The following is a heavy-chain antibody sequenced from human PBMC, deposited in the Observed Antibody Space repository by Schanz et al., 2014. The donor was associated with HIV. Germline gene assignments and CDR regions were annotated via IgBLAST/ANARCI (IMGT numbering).Heavy chain of an antibody. V-gene: IGHV3-9*01. CDR2: ISWNSGSI. Sequence: EVQLLESGGSLIQPGGSLRLSCAASGFSFDDYAMHWVRQAPGKGLEWVSGISWNSGSIGYADSVKGRFTISRDNAKNSLYLQMNSLRAEDTALYYCAKDMGSGSYETFDIWGQGTMVTVSS. CDR3: AKDMGSGSYETFDI. D-gene: IGHD1-26*01. J-gene: IGHJ3*02. CDR1: GFSFDDYA.